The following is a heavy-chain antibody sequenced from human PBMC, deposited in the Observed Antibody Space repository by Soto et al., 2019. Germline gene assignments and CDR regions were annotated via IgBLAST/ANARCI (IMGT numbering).Heavy chain of an antibody. J-gene: IGHJ3*02. V-gene: IGHV1-2*04. CDR2: INPNSGGT. D-gene: IGHD4-17*01. CDR3: ARGGKAMTTVEGGAFDI. Sequence: ASVKVSCKASGYTFTGYYMHWVRQAPGQGLEWMGWINPNSGGTNYAQKFQGWVTMTRDTSISTAYMELSRLRSDDTAVYYCARGGKAMTTVEGGAFDIWGQGTMVTVSS. CDR1: GYTFTGYY.